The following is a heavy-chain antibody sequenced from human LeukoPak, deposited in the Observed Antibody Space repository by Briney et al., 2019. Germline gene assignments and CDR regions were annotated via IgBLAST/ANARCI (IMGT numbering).Heavy chain of an antibody. Sequence: GGSLRLSCAASGFTFRSYGMHWVRQAPGKGLEWVTVISYDGSSKYSADSVKGRFTVSRDNSKNTLYLQMNSLRAEDTAIYYCAKARGQDYYYGMDVWGQGTTVTVSS. CDR1: GFTFRSYG. CDR2: ISYDGSSK. J-gene: IGHJ6*02. CDR3: AKARGQDYYYGMDV. V-gene: IGHV3-30*18.